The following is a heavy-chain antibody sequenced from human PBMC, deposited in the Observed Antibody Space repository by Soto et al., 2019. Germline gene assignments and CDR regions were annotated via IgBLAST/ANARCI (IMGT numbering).Heavy chain of an antibody. J-gene: IGHJ1*01. V-gene: IGHV3-48*01. CDR2: ISSSSSTI. D-gene: IGHD3-22*01. CDR1: GFTFSSYS. Sequence: GGSLRLSCAASGFTFSSYSMNWVRQAPGKGLEWVSYISSSSSTIYYADSVKGRFTISRDNAKNSLYLQMNSLRAEDTAVYYCARPHYYDSSGYYYRAEYFQHWGQGTLVTVSS. CDR3: ARPHYYDSSGYYYRAEYFQH.